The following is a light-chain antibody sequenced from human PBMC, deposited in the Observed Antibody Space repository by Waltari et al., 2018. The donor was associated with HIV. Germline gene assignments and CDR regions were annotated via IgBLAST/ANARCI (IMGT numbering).Light chain of an antibody. CDR3: ISYTSSGTLV. CDR2: DVT. Sequence: QSALTQPASMSGSPGQSITISCTGTTSDLSDYYYVSWYQQHPGRAPKLIIYDVTKRPSGVSNRFSGSKSGSTASLTISGLQAEDDGDYYCISYTSSGTLVFGGGTKLTVL. V-gene: IGLV2-14*03. J-gene: IGLJ2*01. CDR1: TSDLSDYYY.